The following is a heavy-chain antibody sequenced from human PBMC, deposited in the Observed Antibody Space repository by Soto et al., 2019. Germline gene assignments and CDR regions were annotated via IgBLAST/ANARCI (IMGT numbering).Heavy chain of an antibody. CDR3: ARASMYIWNDH. CDR2: VNPSSGNT. Sequence: QVQLEQSGGEVKQPGSSVKVSCEASGYTFTTYDINWVRQASGQGLEWMGCVNPSSGNTVYAQKFHGRVTMTRDTSISTAYMELSSLKSDDTAIYYCARASMYIWNDHWGQGTLVTVSS. CDR1: GYTFTTYD. V-gene: IGHV1-8*01. J-gene: IGHJ5*02. D-gene: IGHD1-20*01.